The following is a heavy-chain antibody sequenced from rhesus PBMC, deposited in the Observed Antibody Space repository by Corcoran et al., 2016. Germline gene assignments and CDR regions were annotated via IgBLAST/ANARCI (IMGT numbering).Heavy chain of an antibody. Sequence: EVQLVESGGGLVQPGGSMRLHCEAYGFTFSIYGIHWVRQAPGKGLEWVAFISSDGSNKYFADSVKDRFTISRDNSNNILYLQMNNLKLEDTAVYYCTRFDVWGPGVLVTVSS. CDR3: TRFDV. CDR2: ISSDGSNK. V-gene: IGHV3-54*02. J-gene: IGHJ5-1*01. CDR1: GFTFSIYG.